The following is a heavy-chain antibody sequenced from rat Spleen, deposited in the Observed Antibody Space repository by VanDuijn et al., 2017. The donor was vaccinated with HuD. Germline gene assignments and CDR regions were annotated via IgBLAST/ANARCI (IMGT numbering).Heavy chain of an antibody. V-gene: IGHV5-7*01. J-gene: IGHJ4*01. CDR1: GFTFDDYG. Sequence: EVELVESGGGLVQPGRSLKLSCVASGFTFDDYGMAWVRQTPKNGLEWVASINWGGSSTYYPDNVKGRFTISRDNAKNVLYLQMDSLRSEDTATYYCTTDRPGALMEAWGQGASVTVSS. D-gene: IGHD5-1*01. CDR2: INWGGSST. CDR3: TTDRPGALMEA.